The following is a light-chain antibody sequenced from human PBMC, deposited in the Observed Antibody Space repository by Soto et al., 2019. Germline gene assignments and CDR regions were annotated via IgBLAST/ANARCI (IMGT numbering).Light chain of an antibody. V-gene: IGKV1-5*03. J-gene: IGKJ2*01. CDR2: KAS. Sequence: DIQMTQSPSTLSASVGDTVTITCRASQSIRNWLAWYQQKPGQAPKLLIHKASTLESGVPSRFRGSGSGTEFTLTISSLQPDDFATFYCQHYDRFPYTFGQGTKLEIK. CDR1: QSIRNW. CDR3: QHYDRFPYT.